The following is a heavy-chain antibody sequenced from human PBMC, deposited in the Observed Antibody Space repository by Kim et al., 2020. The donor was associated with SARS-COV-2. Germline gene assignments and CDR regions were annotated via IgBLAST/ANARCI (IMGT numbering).Heavy chain of an antibody. V-gene: IGHV4-61*01. J-gene: IGHJ4*02. CDR3: ARDYGSGSYHLDY. CDR2: IYYSGST. Sequence: SETLSLTCTVSGGSVSSGSYYWSWIRQPPGKGLEWIGYIYYSGSTNYNPSLKSRVTISVDTSKDQFSLKVNSVTAADTAVYYCARDYGSGSYHLDYWGQGTLVTVSS. D-gene: IGHD3-10*01. CDR1: GGSVSSGSYY.